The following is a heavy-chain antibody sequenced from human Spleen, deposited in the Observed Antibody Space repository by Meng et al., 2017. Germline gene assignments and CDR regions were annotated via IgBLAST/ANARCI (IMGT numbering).Heavy chain of an antibody. Sequence: QVQLVEAWGGLVKPGGSLRLSCAASGFTFSDYYMSWIRQAPGKGLEWISYISTSGNTIYYTDSVKGRFAISRDNAKNSLYLQMSSLRAEDTAVYYCARGFNGGNSGAFGYWGQGTLVTVSS. D-gene: IGHD4-23*01. V-gene: IGHV3-11*01. CDR2: ISTSGNTI. CDR1: GFTFSDYY. J-gene: IGHJ4*02. CDR3: ARGFNGGNSGAFGY.